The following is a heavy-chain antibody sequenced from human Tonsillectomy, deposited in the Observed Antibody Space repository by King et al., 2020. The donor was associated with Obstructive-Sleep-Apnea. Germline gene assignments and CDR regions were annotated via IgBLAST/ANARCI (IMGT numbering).Heavy chain of an antibody. CDR1: GFTFSSYA. V-gene: IGHV3-30*04. CDR3: ARDSNTDNRGYSYGSYYYYYGMDV. J-gene: IGHJ6*02. Sequence: QVQLVESGGGVVQPGRSLRLSCAASGFTFSSYAMHWVRQAPGKGLEWGAVISYDVSNKYYADSVKGRFTISKDNSKNTLYLQMNSLSAEGTAVYYCARDSNTDNRGYSYGSYYYYYGMDVWGQGTTVTVSS. CDR2: ISYDVSNK. D-gene: IGHD5-18*01.